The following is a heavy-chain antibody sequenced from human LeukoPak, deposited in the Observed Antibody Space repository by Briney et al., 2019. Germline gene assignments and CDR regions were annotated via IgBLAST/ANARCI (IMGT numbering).Heavy chain of an antibody. D-gene: IGHD1-26*01. V-gene: IGHV4-59*01. Sequence: PSETLSLTCTVSGGSISSYYWSWIRQPPGKGLEWIGYIYYSGSTNYNPSLKSRVTISVDTSKNQFSLKLSSVTAADTAVYYCARARTEWELLIGFDYWGQGTLVTVSS. CDR2: IYYSGST. CDR3: ARARTEWELLIGFDY. CDR1: GGSISSYY. J-gene: IGHJ4*02.